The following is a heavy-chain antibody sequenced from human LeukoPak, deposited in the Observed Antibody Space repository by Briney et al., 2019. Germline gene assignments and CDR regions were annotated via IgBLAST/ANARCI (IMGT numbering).Heavy chain of an antibody. V-gene: IGHV4-59*01. J-gene: IGHJ4*02. CDR3: ARGYSYGFGGFIDY. CDR2: IYYSGST. CDR1: GGSISSYY. D-gene: IGHD5-18*01. Sequence: SETLSLTCTVSGGSISSYYCSWIRQPPGKGLEWIGYIYYSGSTNYNHSLKSRVTISVDTSKNQFSLKLSSVTAADTGVYYCARGYSYGFGGFIDYWGQGTLVTVSS.